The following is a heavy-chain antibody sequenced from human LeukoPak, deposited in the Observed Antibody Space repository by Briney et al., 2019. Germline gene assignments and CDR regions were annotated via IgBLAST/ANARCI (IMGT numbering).Heavy chain of an antibody. J-gene: IGHJ5*02. CDR2: IYHSGST. V-gene: IGHV4-38-2*01. CDR1: GYSISSGYY. D-gene: IGHD2-15*01. CDR3: ARKYCSGGSCSGLYNWFDH. Sequence: SETLSLTCAVSGYSISSGYYWGWIRQPPGKGLEWIGIIYHSGSTYYNPSLKSRVTISVDTSKNQFSLKLSSVTAADTAVYYCARKYCSGGSCSGLYNWFDHWGQGTLVTVSS.